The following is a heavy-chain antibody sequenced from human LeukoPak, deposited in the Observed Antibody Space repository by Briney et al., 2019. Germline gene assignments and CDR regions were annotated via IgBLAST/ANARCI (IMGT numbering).Heavy chain of an antibody. D-gene: IGHD3-10*01. CDR1: GGTFSSYA. J-gene: IGHJ4*02. CDR3: ARPRGSYTSNFDY. CDR2: IIPILGTA. V-gene: IGHV1-69*13. Sequence: ASVKVSCKASGGTFSSYAVSWVRQAPGQGLEWMGGIIPILGTANYAQKFQGRVTITADESTSTAYMELSSLRSEDTAVYYCARPRGSYTSNFDYWGQGTLVTVSS.